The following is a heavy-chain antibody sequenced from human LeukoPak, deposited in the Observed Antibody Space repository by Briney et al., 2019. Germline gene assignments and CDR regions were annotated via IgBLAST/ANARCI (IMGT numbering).Heavy chain of an antibody. D-gene: IGHD3-22*01. CDR2: IKQDGSEK. V-gene: IGHV3-7*03. J-gene: IGHJ4*02. CDR3: ARDPAGYYYDSSGSLYDY. CDR1: GFTFSSYW. Sequence: PGGSLRLSCAASGFTFSSYWMSWVRQAPGKGLEWVANIKQDGSEKYYVDSVKGRFTISRDNAKNSLYLQTNSLRAEDTAVYYCARDPAGYYYDSSGSLYDYWGQGTLVTVSS.